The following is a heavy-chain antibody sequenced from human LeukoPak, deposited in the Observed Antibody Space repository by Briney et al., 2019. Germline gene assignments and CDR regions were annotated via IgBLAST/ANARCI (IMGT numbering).Heavy chain of an antibody. CDR3: ASGSGSYRTPYYYMDV. D-gene: IGHD3-10*01. J-gene: IGHJ6*03. CDR2: IYSGGST. V-gene: IGHV3-53*01. Sequence: GGSLRLSCAASGFTVSSNYMSWVRQAPGKGLEWVSVIYSGGSTYYADSVKGRFTLSRDNSKNALYLQMNSLRAEDTAVYYCASGSGSYRTPYYYMDVWGTGTTVTVSS. CDR1: GFTVSSNY.